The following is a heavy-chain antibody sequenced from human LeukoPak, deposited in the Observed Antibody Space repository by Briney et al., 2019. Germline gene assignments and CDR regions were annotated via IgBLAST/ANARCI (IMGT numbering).Heavy chain of an antibody. V-gene: IGHV4-39*07. CDR2: IYYSGST. D-gene: IGHD1-26*01. Sequence: SETLSLTCTVSGGSISSSSYYWGWIRQPPGKGLEWIGSIYYSGSTYYNPSLKSRVTISVDKSKNQFSLKLSSVTAADTAVYYCARESGEGIVGAINWGQGTLVTVSS. J-gene: IGHJ4*02. CDR3: ARESGEGIVGAIN. CDR1: GGSISSSSYY.